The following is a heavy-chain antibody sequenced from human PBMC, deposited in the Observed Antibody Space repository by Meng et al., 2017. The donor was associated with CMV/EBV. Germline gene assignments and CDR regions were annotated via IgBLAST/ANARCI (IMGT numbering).Heavy chain of an antibody. Sequence: VLLIESVAGVKKPWSTVKVSCKDSGGTFSSDAIIWVRQAPGQGLEWIGGILPIFGTATYAQKFHGRVTITADESTSTAYMELSSLRSEDTAVYYCARESNNWNDVPFDYWGQGTLVTVSS. D-gene: IGHD1-20*01. CDR1: GGTFSSDA. V-gene: IGHV1-69*12. CDR2: ILPIFGTA. J-gene: IGHJ4*02. CDR3: ARESNNWNDVPFDY.